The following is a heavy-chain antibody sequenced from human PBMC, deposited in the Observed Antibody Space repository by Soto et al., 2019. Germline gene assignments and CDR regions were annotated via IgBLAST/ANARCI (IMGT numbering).Heavy chain of an antibody. CDR2: IIPIFGTA. CDR1: GGTFSSYA. V-gene: IGHV1-69*01. Sequence: QVQLVQSGAEVKKPGSSVKVSCKASGGTFSSYAISWVRQAPGQGLEWMGGIIPIFGTANYAQKFQGRVTITSDETTKTAYMELSSLSSEDTNVYYCAIGPLYCSCGSCHYYYDGMDVCGQGTTVTVSS. D-gene: IGHD2-15*01. CDR3: AIGPLYCSCGSCHYYYDGMDV. J-gene: IGHJ6*02.